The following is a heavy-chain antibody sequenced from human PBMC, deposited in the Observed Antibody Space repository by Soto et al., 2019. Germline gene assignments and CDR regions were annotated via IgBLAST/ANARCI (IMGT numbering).Heavy chain of an antibody. CDR2: IIPIFGTA. D-gene: IGHD5-18*01. Sequence: ASVKVSCKASGGTFSSYAISWVRQAPGQGLEWMGGIIPIFGTANYAQKFQGRVTITADESTSTAYMELSSLRSEDTAVYYCARAQKLLGGYSYGYVGYYYYGMDVWARGTTVTVSS. J-gene: IGHJ6*02. CDR1: GGTFSSYA. V-gene: IGHV1-69*13. CDR3: ARAQKLLGGYSYGYVGYYYYGMDV.